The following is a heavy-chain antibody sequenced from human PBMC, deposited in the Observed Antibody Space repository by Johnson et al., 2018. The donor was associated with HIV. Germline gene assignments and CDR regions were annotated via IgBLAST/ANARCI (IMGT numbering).Heavy chain of an antibody. J-gene: IGHJ3*02. D-gene: IGHD6-19*01. CDR2: ISWNSGSI. CDR1: GFTFDDYA. CDR3: AQKAVAGTFTDAFDI. V-gene: IGHV3-9*01. Sequence: VQLVESGGGLVQPGRSLRLSCAASGFTFDDYATHWVRQAPGKGLEWVSGISWNSGSIGYADSVKGRFTISRDNAKNSLYLQMNSLRAEDTALYYCAQKAVAGTFTDAFDIWGQGTMVTVSS.